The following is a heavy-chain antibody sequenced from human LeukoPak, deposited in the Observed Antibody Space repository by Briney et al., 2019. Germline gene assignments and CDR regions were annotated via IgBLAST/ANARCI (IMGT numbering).Heavy chain of an antibody. CDR1: GGSISSSSYY. Sequence: SETLSLTCSVSGGSISSSSYYWGWIRQPPGKGLEWIGNIYYGGSTYYNPSLKSRVTISVDTSKNQFSLKLSSVTAADTAVYYGARASVGSSWRYNYFDPWGRGTLVTVSS. CDR3: ARASVGSSWRYNYFDP. V-gene: IGHV4-39*01. D-gene: IGHD6-13*01. J-gene: IGHJ5*02. CDR2: IYYGGST.